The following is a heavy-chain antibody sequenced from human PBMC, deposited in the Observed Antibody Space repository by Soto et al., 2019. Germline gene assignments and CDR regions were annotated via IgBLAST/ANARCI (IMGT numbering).Heavy chain of an antibody. D-gene: IGHD1-1*01. J-gene: IGHJ4*02. V-gene: IGHV4-31*03. CDR1: GGSIRRGAAGSY. CDR3: ASGHDANKVRY. CDR2: IYYNGKT. Sequence: QVQLQESGPGLVRPSQTLSLTCNVSGGSIRRGAAGSYWSWIRQVPGKGLEWIAYIYYNGKTYYNPSLKSRPTISIETSDHQFSLKLTSVTAADTAIYFCASGHDANKVRYWGQGTMVTVSS.